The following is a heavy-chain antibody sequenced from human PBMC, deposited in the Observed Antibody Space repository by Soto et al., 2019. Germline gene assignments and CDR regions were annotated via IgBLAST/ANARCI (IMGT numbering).Heavy chain of an antibody. Sequence: ASVTVSCKASGYTFTGYYMHWVRQAPGQGLEWMGWINPNSGGTNYAQKFQGRVTMTRDTSISTAYMELSRLRSDDTAVYYGARGLRSGELSLGDGMDVWGQGTTVTVSS. D-gene: IGHD3-16*02. CDR3: ARGLRSGELSLGDGMDV. CDR2: INPNSGGT. J-gene: IGHJ6*02. CDR1: GYTFTGYY. V-gene: IGHV1-2*02.